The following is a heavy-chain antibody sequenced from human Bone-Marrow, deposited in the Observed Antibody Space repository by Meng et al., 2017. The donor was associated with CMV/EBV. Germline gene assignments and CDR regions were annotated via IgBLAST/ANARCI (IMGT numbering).Heavy chain of an antibody. V-gene: IGHV1-46*01. Sequence: ASVKVSCKASGYTFTSYYMHWVRQAPGQGLEWMGIINPSGGSTSYAQKFQGRVTMTRDTSTSTVYMELSSLRSEDTAVYYCARDRVMIVQKFSFDNRGQGTLVTVSS. CDR1: GYTFTSYY. CDR3: ARDRVMIVQKFSFDN. J-gene: IGHJ4*01. CDR2: INPSGGST. D-gene: IGHD3-22*01.